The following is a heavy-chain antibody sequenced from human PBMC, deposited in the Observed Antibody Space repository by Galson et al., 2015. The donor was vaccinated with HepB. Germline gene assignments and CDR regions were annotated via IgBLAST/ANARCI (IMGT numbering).Heavy chain of an antibody. Sequence: SLRLSCAASGITFTFYAMTWVRQAPGKGLEWVSSITGEGSVTYYADSVKGRFTISRDNSKNTLYLQMNSLRAEDTAVYYCATDRDFSSGWVRGNFDIWGQGTMVTVSS. CDR2: ITGEGSVT. D-gene: IGHD6-19*01. CDR1: GITFTFYA. J-gene: IGHJ3*02. V-gene: IGHV3-23*01. CDR3: ATDRDFSSGWVRGNFDI.